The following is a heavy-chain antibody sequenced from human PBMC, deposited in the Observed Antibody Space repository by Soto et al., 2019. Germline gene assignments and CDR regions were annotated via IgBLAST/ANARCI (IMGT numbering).Heavy chain of an antibody. J-gene: IGHJ6*02. D-gene: IGHD2-15*01. CDR2: IHAGNGNT. V-gene: IGHV1-3*01. CDR1: GYTFTTYS. Sequence: GASVKVSCKASGYTFTTYSMHWVRQAPGQRLEWMGWIHAGNGNTEHSQKFQGRVTITRDTSASTAYLELGSLRSEDTAVYYCARAACSGTSCYNYYAYGMDVWGQGTAVTV. CDR3: ARAACSGTSCYNYYAYGMDV.